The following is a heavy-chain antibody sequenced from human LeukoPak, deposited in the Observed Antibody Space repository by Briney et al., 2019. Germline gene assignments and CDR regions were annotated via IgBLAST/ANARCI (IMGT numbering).Heavy chain of an antibody. V-gene: IGHV3-23*01. D-gene: IGHD4-17*01. J-gene: IGHJ4*02. Sequence: PGGSLRLSCAASGFTFSSYAMSWVRQAPGKGLEWVSAISGSGGSTCYADSVKGRFTISRDNSKNTVYLQMTNLKPGDTAVYYCSKGGPLGDTNRFDHWGQGTLVSVSS. CDR1: GFTFSSYA. CDR3: SKGGPLGDTNRFDH. CDR2: ISGSGGST.